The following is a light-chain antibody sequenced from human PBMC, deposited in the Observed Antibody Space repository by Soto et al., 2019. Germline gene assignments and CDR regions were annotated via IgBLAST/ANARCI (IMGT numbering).Light chain of an antibody. Sequence: EIVLTQFPGALSLSPGERVTLSCRASQTVSNTYLAWYQQKSGQAPKFLIYGASNRATGIPGRLSGSGSGTDFTLTISRLEPEDFAVYYCQQYGALPPTFGGGTKVEIK. J-gene: IGKJ4*01. V-gene: IGKV3-20*01. CDR1: QTVSNTY. CDR3: QQYGALPPT. CDR2: GAS.